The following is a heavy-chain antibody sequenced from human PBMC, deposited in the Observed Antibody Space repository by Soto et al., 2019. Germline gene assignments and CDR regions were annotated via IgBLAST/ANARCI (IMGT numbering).Heavy chain of an antibody. CDR2: ISSSSSAI. Sequence: EVQLVESGGGLVQPGGSLRLSCAASGFTFSSYNMNWVRQAPGKGLEWGSYISSSSSAIYYADSVKGRFTISRDNAKNSLYLQMNSLRDEDTAVYSCARGYCSGGSCTEFDYWDQGTRVTVSS. D-gene: IGHD2-15*01. V-gene: IGHV3-48*02. CDR3: ARGYCSGGSCTEFDY. J-gene: IGHJ4*02. CDR1: GFTFSSYN.